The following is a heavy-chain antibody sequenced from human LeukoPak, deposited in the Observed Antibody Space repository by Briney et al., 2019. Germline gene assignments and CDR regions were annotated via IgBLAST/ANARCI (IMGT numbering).Heavy chain of an antibody. V-gene: IGHV4-59*08. J-gene: IGHJ3*01. D-gene: IGHD2-2*01. CDR3: ARRSQGAYLDAFDL. CDR1: GASISSYY. Sequence: PSETLSLTCTVSGASISSYYWNWIRQPPGKGLEWIGYVYYSGSTNYNPSLKSRVTMSVDTSKKHFSLRLSSVTAADTAVYYCARRSQGAYLDAFDLWGQGTMVTVSS. CDR2: VYYSGST.